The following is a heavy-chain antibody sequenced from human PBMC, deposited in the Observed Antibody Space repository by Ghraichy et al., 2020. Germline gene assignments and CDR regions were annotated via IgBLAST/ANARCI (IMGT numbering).Heavy chain of an antibody. D-gene: IGHD3-3*01. Sequence: SETLSLTCAVYGGSFSGYYWSWIRQPPGKRLEWIGEINHSGSTNYNPSLKSRVTISVDTSKNQFSLKLSSVTAADTAVYYCARNVRVGIFGVVIMHYYYGMDVWGQGTTVTVSS. V-gene: IGHV4-34*01. CDR3: ARNVRVGIFGVVIMHYYYGMDV. CDR1: GGSFSGYY. J-gene: IGHJ6*02. CDR2: INHSGST.